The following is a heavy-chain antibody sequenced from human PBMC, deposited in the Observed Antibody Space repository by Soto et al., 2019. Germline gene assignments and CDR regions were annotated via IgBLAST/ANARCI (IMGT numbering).Heavy chain of an antibody. V-gene: IGHV4-39*01. CDR1: GGSISSSSYY. Sequence: SETLSLTCTVSGGSISSSSYYWGWIRQPPGKGLEWIGSIYYSGSTYYNPSLKSRVTISVDTSKNQFSLKLSSVTAADTAVYYCARHEVTGDGVDYWGQGTLVTVSS. CDR3: ARHEVTGDGVDY. J-gene: IGHJ4*02. D-gene: IGHD7-27*01. CDR2: IYYSGST.